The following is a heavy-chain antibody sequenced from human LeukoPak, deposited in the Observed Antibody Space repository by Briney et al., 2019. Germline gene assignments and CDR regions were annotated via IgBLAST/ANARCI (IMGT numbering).Heavy chain of an antibody. CDR1: GLIFGLTFSSYA. J-gene: IGHJ3*02. CDR3: AQGSVLGDSSGYPVAFDS. Sequence: PGGSLRLSCAASGLIFGLTFSSYAVSWVRQAPGKGLEWVSAISGSGGSTYYADSVKGRFTISRDNSKNTLYLHMNSLRAEDKATECRAQGSVLGDSSGYPVAFDSWGQPTMVSVSS. V-gene: IGHV3-23*01. CDR2: ISGSGGST. D-gene: IGHD3-22*01.